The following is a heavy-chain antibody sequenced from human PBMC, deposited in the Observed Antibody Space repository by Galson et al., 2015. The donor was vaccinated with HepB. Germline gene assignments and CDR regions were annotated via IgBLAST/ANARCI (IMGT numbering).Heavy chain of an antibody. D-gene: IGHD3-3*01. J-gene: IGHJ4*02. Sequence: SLRLSCAASGFTFSSYGMHWVRQAPGKGLEWVAVISYDGSNKYYADSVKGRFTISRDNSKSTLYLQMNSLRPEDTAVYYCANSDFWSGYGVMGVGELGYWGQGTLVTVSS. CDR3: ANSDFWSGYGVMGVGELGY. CDR2: ISYDGSNK. CDR1: GFTFSSYG. V-gene: IGHV3-30*18.